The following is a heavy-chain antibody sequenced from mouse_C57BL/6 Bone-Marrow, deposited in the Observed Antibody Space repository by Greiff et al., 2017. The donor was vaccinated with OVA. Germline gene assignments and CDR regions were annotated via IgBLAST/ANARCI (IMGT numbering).Heavy chain of an antibody. CDR1: GFNIKDDY. D-gene: IGHD4-1*01. CDR2: IDPENGDT. J-gene: IGHJ4*01. CDR3: TTTDWDYAMDY. Sequence: EVQGVESGAELVRPGASVKLSCTASGFNIKDDYMHWVKQRPEQGLEWIGWIDPENGDTEYASKFQGKATITADTSSNTAYLQLSSLTSEDTAVYYCTTTDWDYAMDYWGQGTSVTVSS. V-gene: IGHV14-4*01.